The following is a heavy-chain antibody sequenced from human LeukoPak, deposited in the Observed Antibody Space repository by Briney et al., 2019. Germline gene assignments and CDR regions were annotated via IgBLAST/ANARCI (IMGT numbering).Heavy chain of an antibody. CDR2: IHYSGST. CDR1: GASISSSSYY. Sequence: PSETLSLTCTVSGASISSSSYYWGWIRQPPGKGPEWIGSIHYSGSTYCNPSLTSRVTISVDTSKNQFFLKLNSVTAADTAVYYCARQAERTLGPQDDYWGQGTLVTVSS. CDR3: ARQAERTLGPQDDY. J-gene: IGHJ4*02. D-gene: IGHD1-1*01. V-gene: IGHV4-39*01.